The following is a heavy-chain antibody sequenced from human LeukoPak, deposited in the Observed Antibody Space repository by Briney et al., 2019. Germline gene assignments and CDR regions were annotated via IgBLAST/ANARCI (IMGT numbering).Heavy chain of an antibody. CDR1: GFTFSSYA. D-gene: IGHD1-26*01. Sequence: PGGSLRLSCAASGFTFSSYAMSWVRQAPGKGLEWVSAISGSGGSTYYADSVKGRFTISRDNSKNTLYLQMNSLRAEDTAVYYCAKDGKMGGLVGATWRYYFDYWGQGTLVTVSS. CDR3: AKDGKMGGLVGATWRYYFDY. V-gene: IGHV3-23*01. CDR2: ISGSGGST. J-gene: IGHJ4*02.